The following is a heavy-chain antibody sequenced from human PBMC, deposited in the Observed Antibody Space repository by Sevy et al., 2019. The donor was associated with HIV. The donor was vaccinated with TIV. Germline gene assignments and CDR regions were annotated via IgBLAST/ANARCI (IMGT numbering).Heavy chain of an antibody. J-gene: IGHJ4*02. CDR3: ATLSSPMPNSGWYDFFDH. CDR1: GFTFSTYW. CDR2: IKQDGSDK. V-gene: IGHV3-7*01. Sequence: GGSLRLSCAASGFTFSTYWMSWVRQAPGKGLEWVANIKQDGSDKNYMDSVKGRFTISRDNAKNSLYLQMSILRAEDTAVYYCATLSSPMPNSGWYDFFDHWGQGTLVTVSS. D-gene: IGHD6-19*01.